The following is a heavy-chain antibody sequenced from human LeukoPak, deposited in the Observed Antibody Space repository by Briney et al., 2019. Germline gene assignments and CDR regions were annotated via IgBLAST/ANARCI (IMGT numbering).Heavy chain of an antibody. CDR2: ICPDGTVT. J-gene: IGHJ4*02. CDR3: VRDFRSADY. Sequence: GGSLRLSCTASGFTFSSYCMHWVRQAPGKGPMWVSRICPDGTVTNYADSVKARFIISRDNARNTVYLQMNSLRVEDTAVYYCVRDFRSADYWGQGTLVTVSS. CDR1: GFTFSSYC. V-gene: IGHV3-74*01.